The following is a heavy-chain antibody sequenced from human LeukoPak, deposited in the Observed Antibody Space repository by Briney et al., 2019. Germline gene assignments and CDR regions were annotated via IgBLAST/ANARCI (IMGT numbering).Heavy chain of an antibody. D-gene: IGHD3-10*01. Sequence: GGSLRLSCAASGFTFDDYAMHWVRQAPGKGLEWVSGISWNSGSIGYADSVKGRFTISRDNAKNSLYLQMNSLRAEDTAVYYCARKPGAVDYWGQGTLVTVSS. CDR2: ISWNSGSI. V-gene: IGHV3-9*01. J-gene: IGHJ4*02. CDR1: GFTFDDYA. CDR3: ARKPGAVDY.